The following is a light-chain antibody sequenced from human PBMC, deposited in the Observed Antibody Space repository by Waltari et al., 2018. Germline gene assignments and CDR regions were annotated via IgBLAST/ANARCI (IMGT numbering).Light chain of an antibody. CDR3: QTWGAGIRV. Sequence: QLVLTQSPSASASLGASVKLTCTLSSGHSTYAIAWHQQQPEKGPRYLMKINRDGSHIKGDGIPDRFAGSRSGAELYRTISSLQSEDEADYYCQTWGAGIRVFGGGTKLTVL. CDR1: SGHSTYA. V-gene: IGLV4-69*01. CDR2: INRDGSH. J-gene: IGLJ3*02.